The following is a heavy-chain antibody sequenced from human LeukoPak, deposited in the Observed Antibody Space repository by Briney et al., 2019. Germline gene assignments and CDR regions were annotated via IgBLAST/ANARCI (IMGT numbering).Heavy chain of an antibody. V-gene: IGHV4-61*02. CDR1: GGSISSGSYY. Sequence: PSETLSLTCTVSGGSISSGSYYWSWIRQPAGKGLEWIGRIYTSGSTNYNPSLKSRVTISVDTSKNQFSLKLSSVTAADTAVYYCARDVVVGATNGVDPWGQGTLVTVSS. J-gene: IGHJ5*02. CDR2: IYTSGST. CDR3: ARDVVVGATNGVDP. D-gene: IGHD1-26*01.